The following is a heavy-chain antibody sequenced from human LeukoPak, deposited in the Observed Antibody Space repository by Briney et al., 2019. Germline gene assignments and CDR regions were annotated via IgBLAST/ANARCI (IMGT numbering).Heavy chain of an antibody. D-gene: IGHD5-12*01. Sequence: SVKGRFTISRDNAKNSLYLQMNSLRAEDTAVYYCARVMGGYSGYDYHYWGQGTLVTVSS. CDR3: ARVMGGYSGYDYHY. J-gene: IGHJ4*02. V-gene: IGHV3-21*01.